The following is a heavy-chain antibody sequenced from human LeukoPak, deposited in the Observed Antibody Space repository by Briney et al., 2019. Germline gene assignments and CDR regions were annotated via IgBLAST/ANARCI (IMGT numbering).Heavy chain of an antibody. Sequence: GGSLSFSCSASGFTFSDYKRIWVRQAPGKGLEWVSFISSSGNTKYYADSVKVRFTISRDNAKTSMYLQMNSLRAEDTAVYYCACSFSSGWGGEYLHHLVRGRMVTVSS. CDR3: ACSFSSGWGGEYLHH. V-gene: IGHV3-48*03. J-gene: IGHJ1*01. CDR2: ISSSGNTK. CDR1: GFTFSDYK. D-gene: IGHD6-19*01.